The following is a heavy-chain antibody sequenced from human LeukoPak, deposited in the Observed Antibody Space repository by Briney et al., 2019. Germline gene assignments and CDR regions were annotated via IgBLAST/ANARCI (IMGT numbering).Heavy chain of an antibody. D-gene: IGHD6-19*01. Sequence: SETLSLTCAVYGGSFSSYYWSWIRQPPGKGLEWMGEINHSGSTNYNPSLKSRVTISVDTSKNKFSLKLSSVTAADTAVYYCARLGYSSGWSVRYYYYDMDVWGKGTTVTVSS. V-gene: IGHV4-34*01. J-gene: IGHJ6*03. CDR3: ARLGYSSGWSVRYYYYDMDV. CDR1: GGSFSSYY. CDR2: INHSGST.